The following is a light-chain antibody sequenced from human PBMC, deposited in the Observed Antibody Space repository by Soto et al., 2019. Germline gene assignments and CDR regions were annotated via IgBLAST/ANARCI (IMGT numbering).Light chain of an antibody. CDR3: SSYRGSSALEV. V-gene: IGLV2-14*03. CDR1: SSDVGGYNC. J-gene: IGLJ1*01. CDR2: DVG. Sequence: QSALTQPASVSGSPGQSITISCTGTSSDVGGYNCVSWYQQHPGKAPKLMIYDVGSRPSGISNRFSGSKSGNTASLTISGLQADDEADYYCSSYRGSSALEVFGTGTKLTVL.